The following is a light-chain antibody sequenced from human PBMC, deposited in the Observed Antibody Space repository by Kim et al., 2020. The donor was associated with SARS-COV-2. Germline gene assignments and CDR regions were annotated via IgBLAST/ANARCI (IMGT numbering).Light chain of an antibody. J-gene: IGLJ3*02. V-gene: IGLV3-19*01. CDR1: SLRSYY. Sequence: ALGQTVRITCQGDSLRSYYASWYQQKPGQAPVLLISGKNNRPSGIPDRFSGSSSENTASLTITGAQAEDEADYYCNSRDSSGNHLVFGGGTQLTVL. CDR2: GKN. CDR3: NSRDSSGNHLV.